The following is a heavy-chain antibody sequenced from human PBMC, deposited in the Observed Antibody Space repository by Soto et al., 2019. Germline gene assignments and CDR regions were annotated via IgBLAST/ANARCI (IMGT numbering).Heavy chain of an antibody. CDR3: AKIRMVTAMFQMDV. D-gene: IGHD2-21*02. Sequence: QVQLVESGGGVVQPGRSLRLSCATSGFTFSDYAMHCVRQAPGQGREWVAAISVDGSNTYYADALTGRFTTSRDPSKNTLYLDMNSLRPDDTAVYYCAKIRMVTAMFQMDVWGQGNTVIVSS. J-gene: IGHJ6*02. V-gene: IGHV3-30*18. CDR2: ISVDGSNT. CDR1: GFTFSDYA.